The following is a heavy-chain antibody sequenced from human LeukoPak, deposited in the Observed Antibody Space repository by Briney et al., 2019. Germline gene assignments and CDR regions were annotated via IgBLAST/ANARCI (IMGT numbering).Heavy chain of an antibody. CDR1: GGSFSGYY. Sequence: SETLSLTCAVYGGSFSGYYWSWIRQPPGKGLEWIGEINHSGSTNYNPSLKSRVTISVDTPKNQFSLKLSSVTAADTAVYYCAGSIVVVPARGFDPWGQGTLVTVSS. V-gene: IGHV4-34*01. CDR2: INHSGST. CDR3: AGSIVVVPARGFDP. D-gene: IGHD2-2*01. J-gene: IGHJ5*02.